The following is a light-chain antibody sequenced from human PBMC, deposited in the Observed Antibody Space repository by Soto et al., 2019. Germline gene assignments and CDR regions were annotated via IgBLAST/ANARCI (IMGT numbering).Light chain of an antibody. J-gene: IGLJ1*01. CDR1: SSDVGSYDL. V-gene: IGLV2-23*02. Sequence: QSVLTQPASVSGSPRQSITISCTGTSSDVGSYDLVSWYQQHPGKAPKLMIYEVSKRPSGVSNRFSGSKSGNTASLTISGLQAEDEADYYCCSHPGINTFYIFRAGTKVTVL. CDR3: CSHPGINTFYI. CDR2: EVS.